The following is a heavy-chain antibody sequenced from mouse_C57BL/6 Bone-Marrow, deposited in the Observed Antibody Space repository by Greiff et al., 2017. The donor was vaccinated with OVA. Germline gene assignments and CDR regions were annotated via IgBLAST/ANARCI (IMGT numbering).Heavy chain of an antibody. D-gene: IGHD1-1*01. CDR2: ISSGGDYI. CDR1: GFTFSSYA. Sequence: DVMLVESGEGLVKPGGSLKLSCAASGFTFSSYAMSWVRQTPEKRLEWVAYISSGGDYIYYADTVKGRFTISRDNARNTLYLQMSSLKSEDTAMYYCTITTVVGGYFDVWGTGTTVTVSS. CDR3: TITTVVGGYFDV. V-gene: IGHV5-9-1*02. J-gene: IGHJ1*03.